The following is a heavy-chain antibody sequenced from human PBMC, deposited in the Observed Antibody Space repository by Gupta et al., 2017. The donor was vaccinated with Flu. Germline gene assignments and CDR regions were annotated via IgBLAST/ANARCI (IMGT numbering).Heavy chain of an antibody. D-gene: IGHD4-17*01. CDR3: ARDIPRGASYFDC. V-gene: IGHV3-7*01. CDR2: IKEDGTQK. J-gene: IGHJ4*02. CDR1: GFTLSRYW. Sequence: EVQLVESGGGLVQPGGSLGLSCAASGFTLSRYWMTWVRQAPGKGLEWVATIKEDGTQKYYVDSVKGRFTISRDNAKNSLHLQMNSLRAEDTAVYYCARDIPRGASYFDCWGLGTLVTVSS.